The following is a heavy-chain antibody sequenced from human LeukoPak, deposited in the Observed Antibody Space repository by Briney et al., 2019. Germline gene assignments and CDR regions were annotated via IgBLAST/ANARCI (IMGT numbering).Heavy chain of an antibody. CDR3: ARAAYGDYVDY. J-gene: IGHJ4*02. CDR2: IYPGDSDT. V-gene: IGHV5-51*01. CDR1: GFTFSSHG. Sequence: GGSLRLSCAASGFTFSSHGMNWVRQAPGKGLEWMGIIYPGDSDTRYSPSFQGQVTISADKSISTAYLQWSSLKASDTAMYYCARAAYGDYVDYWGQGTLVTVSS. D-gene: IGHD4-17*01.